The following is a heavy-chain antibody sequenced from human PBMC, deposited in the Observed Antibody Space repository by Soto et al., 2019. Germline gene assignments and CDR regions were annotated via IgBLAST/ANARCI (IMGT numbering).Heavy chain of an antibody. CDR2: IIPIFRSS. CDR1: GGTFTDYA. V-gene: IGHV1-69*13. CDR3: AKDVGFQQHLFVLDL. J-gene: IGHJ5*02. D-gene: IGHD3-10*02. Sequence: SVKVSFKASGGTFTDYAFSWVRQAPGQGLEWMGGIIPIFRSSNFAQKFQGRLTIFADASAGTAYMELSSLRSDDTAIYYCAKDVGFQQHLFVLDLWGQGTLVTVSS.